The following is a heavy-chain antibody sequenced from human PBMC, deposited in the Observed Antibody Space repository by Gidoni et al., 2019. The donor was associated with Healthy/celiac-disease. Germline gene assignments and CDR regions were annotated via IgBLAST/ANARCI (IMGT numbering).Heavy chain of an antibody. V-gene: IGHV4-39*01. CDR1: GGSISSSSYY. CDR3: ARLDEDGGWYALFDY. Sequence: QLQLQESGPGLVKPSETLSLTCTVSGGSISSSSYYWGWLRQPPGKGLEWIGSIYYSGSTYYNPSLKSRVTISVDTPKNQFSLKLSSVTAADTAVYYCARLDEDGGWYALFDYWGQGTLVTVSS. D-gene: IGHD6-19*01. CDR2: IYYSGST. J-gene: IGHJ4*02.